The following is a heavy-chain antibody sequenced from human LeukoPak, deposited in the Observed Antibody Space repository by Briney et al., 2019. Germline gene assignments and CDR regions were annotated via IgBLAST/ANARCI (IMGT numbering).Heavy chain of an antibody. J-gene: IGHJ4*02. CDR3: AKDLFRRVVVAAKADY. Sequence: GGSLRLSCAASGFTFSSYGMHCVRQAPGKGLEWVAFIRYDGSNKYYADSVKGRFTISRDNSKNTLYLQMNSLRAEDTAVYYCAKDLFRRVVVAAKADYWGQGTLVTVSS. D-gene: IGHD2-15*01. CDR1: GFTFSSYG. V-gene: IGHV3-30*02. CDR2: IRYDGSNK.